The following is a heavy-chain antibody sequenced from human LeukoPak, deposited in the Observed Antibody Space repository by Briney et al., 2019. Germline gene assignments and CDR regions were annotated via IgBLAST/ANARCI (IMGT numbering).Heavy chain of an antibody. Sequence: GGSLRLSCAASGFTVSSNYMSWVRQAPGKGLEWVSVIYSGGSTYYADSVKGRFTISRDNSKNTRYLQMNSLRAEDTAVYYCARENYYGSGSYEYYFDYWGQGTLVTVSS. CDR3: ARENYYGSGSYEYYFDY. V-gene: IGHV3-66*01. D-gene: IGHD3-10*01. CDR1: GFTVSSNY. CDR2: IYSGGST. J-gene: IGHJ4*02.